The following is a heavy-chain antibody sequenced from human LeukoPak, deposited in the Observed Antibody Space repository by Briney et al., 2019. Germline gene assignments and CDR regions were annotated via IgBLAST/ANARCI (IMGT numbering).Heavy chain of an antibody. V-gene: IGHV1-46*01. J-gene: IGHJ6*02. CDR2: INPSGGST. D-gene: IGHD6-19*01. CDR1: GYTFTSYY. CDR3: AREERAVAGCNNDYYYYYGMDV. Sequence: AASVKVSCKASGYTFTSYYMHWVRQAPGQGLEWMGIINPSGGSTSYAQKFQGRVTMTRDTSTSTVYMELSSLRSEDTAVYYCAREERAVAGCNNDYYYYYGMDVWGQGTTVTVSS.